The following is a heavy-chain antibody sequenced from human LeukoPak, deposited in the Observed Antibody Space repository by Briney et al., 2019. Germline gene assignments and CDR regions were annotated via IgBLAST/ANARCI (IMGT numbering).Heavy chain of an antibody. J-gene: IGHJ4*02. Sequence: PGGSLRLSCAASGFNFSSYAMHWVRQAPGKGLEYVSAISSNGGSTYYANSVKGRFTISRDNSKNTLYLQMGSLRAEDMAVYYCARSNYYDSSGLDYDYWGQGTLVTVSS. V-gene: IGHV3-64*01. CDR2: ISSNGGST. D-gene: IGHD3-22*01. CDR3: ARSNYYDSSGLDYDY. CDR1: GFNFSSYA.